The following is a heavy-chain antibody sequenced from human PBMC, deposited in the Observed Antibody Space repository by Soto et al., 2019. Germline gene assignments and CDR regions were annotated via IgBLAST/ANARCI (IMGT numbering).Heavy chain of an antibody. CDR3: ARVPIAAAGPRHYYYGMDV. Sequence: VQLVESGGGLVKPGGSLRLSCAASGFTFSSYSMNWVRQAPGKGLEWVSSISSSSSYIYYADSVKGRFTISRDNAKNSLYLQMNSLRAEDTAVYYCARVPIAAAGPRHYYYGMDVWGQGTTVTVSS. J-gene: IGHJ6*02. CDR1: GFTFSSYS. V-gene: IGHV3-21*01. CDR2: ISSSSSYI. D-gene: IGHD6-13*01.